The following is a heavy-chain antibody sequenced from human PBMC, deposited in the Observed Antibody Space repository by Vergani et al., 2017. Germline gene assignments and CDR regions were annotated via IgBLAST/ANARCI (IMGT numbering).Heavy chain of an antibody. CDR1: GFTFSSYA. CDR2: ISYDGSNK. Sequence: QVQLVESGGGVVQPGRSLRLSCAASGFTFSSYAMHWVRQAPGKGLEWVAVISYDGSNKYYADSVKGRFTISRDNSKNTLYLQMNSLRAEDTAVYYCARGGMDRFDYWGQGTLVTVSS. V-gene: IGHV3-30-3*01. CDR3: ARGGMDRFDY. J-gene: IGHJ4*02. D-gene: IGHD1-14*01.